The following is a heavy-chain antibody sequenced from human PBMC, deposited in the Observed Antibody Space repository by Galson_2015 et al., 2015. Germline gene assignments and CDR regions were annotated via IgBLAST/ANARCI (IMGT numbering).Heavy chain of an antibody. V-gene: IGHV3-74*01. D-gene: IGHD3-22*01. CDR3: ARDMRFYFDSSGYSYYYYGMDV. CDR1: GFTFSSDW. J-gene: IGHJ6*02. CDR2: INSDGTDK. Sequence: SLRLSCAASGFTFSSDWMHWVRQAPGKGLVWVSRINSDGTDKTYADSVKGRFTISRDNSKNTLYLQLNSLRAEDTAVYYCARDMRFYFDSSGYSYYYYGMDVWGQGTTVTVSS.